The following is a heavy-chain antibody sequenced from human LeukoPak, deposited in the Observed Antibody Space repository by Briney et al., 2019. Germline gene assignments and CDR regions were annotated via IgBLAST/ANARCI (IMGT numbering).Heavy chain of an antibody. CDR2: ISSSSSTI. D-gene: IGHD2-15*01. J-gene: IGHJ6*02. CDR1: GFTFSSYS. V-gene: IGHV3-48*01. CDR3: ALGYCSGGSCYYYYYGMDV. Sequence: GGSLRLSCAASGFTFSSYSMNWVRQAPGKGLEWVSYISSSSSTIYYADSVKGRFTTSRDNAKNSLYLQMNSLRAEDTAVYYCALGYCSGGSCYYYYYGMDVWGQGTTVTVSS.